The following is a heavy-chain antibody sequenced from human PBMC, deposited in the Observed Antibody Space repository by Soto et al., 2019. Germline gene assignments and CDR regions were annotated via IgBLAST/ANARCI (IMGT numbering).Heavy chain of an antibody. CDR2: IIPILGIA. CDR1: GGTFSSYT. CDR3: ASVQHCSGGSRNFFDY. J-gene: IGHJ4*02. D-gene: IGHD2-15*01. V-gene: IGHV1-69*02. Sequence: GASVKVSCKASGGTFSSYTISWVRQAPGQGLEWMGRIIPILGIANYAQKFQGRVTITADKSTSTAYMELSSLRSEDTAVYYCASVQHCSGGSRNFFDYWGQGTLVTVSS.